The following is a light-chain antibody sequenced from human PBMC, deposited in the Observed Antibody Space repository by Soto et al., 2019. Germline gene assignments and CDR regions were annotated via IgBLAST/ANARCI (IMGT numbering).Light chain of an antibody. J-gene: IGKJ1*01. CDR2: KAS. V-gene: IGKV1-5*03. CDR3: QQYRSYSWT. CDR1: QSVSSW. Sequence: DVQLTQSPSTLSASVGDRVTITCRASQSVSSWLVWYQAKPGKAPNLLVYKASTLQSGVPSRFSGSGSGTEFTLTISSLQPDDFAIYYCQQYRSYSWTFGQGTKVEI.